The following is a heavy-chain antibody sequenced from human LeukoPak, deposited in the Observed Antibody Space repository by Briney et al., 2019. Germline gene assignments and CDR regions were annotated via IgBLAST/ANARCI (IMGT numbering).Heavy chain of an antibody. CDR3: ATYFYGDYASYNFDF. CDR2: INHSGTT. CDR1: GGSFSGYY. J-gene: IGHJ4*02. Sequence: SETVSLTCAVDGGSFSGYYWSWIRQPPGKGLEWIGEINHSGTTNYSPSLKSRVTMPVDKSKNQFSLEVRSVTAADTAIYYCATYFYGDYASYNFDFWGQGTLVTASS. D-gene: IGHD4-17*01. V-gene: IGHV4-34*01.